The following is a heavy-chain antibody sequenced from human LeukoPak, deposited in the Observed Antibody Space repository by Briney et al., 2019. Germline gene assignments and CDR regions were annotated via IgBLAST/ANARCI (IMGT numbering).Heavy chain of an antibody. Sequence: PGGSLRLSCAASGFTFSSYAMSWVRQAPGKGLEWVSAISGSGGGTYYADSVKGRFTISRDNSRNTLYLQMNSLRAEDTAIYSCAKARDSSGSFGFGYWGQGTLVTVSS. D-gene: IGHD6-19*01. CDR3: AKARDSSGSFGFGY. V-gene: IGHV3-23*01. CDR2: ISGSGGGT. CDR1: GFTFSSYA. J-gene: IGHJ4*02.